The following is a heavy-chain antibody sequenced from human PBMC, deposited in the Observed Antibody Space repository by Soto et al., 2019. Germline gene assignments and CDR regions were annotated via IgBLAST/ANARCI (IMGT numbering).Heavy chain of an antibody. J-gene: IGHJ4*02. CDR3: GHDRSGYNYHFDS. CDR2: TRNKANSYTT. Sequence: GGSLRLSCAASGFTFSDHYMDWVRQAPGKGLEWVGRTRNKANSYTTEYAASVKGRFTISRDDSKNSLYLQMNSLKTEGTAVYYCGHDRSGYNYHFDSWGQGTLVTVSS. CDR1: GFTFSDHY. V-gene: IGHV3-72*01. D-gene: IGHD3-22*01.